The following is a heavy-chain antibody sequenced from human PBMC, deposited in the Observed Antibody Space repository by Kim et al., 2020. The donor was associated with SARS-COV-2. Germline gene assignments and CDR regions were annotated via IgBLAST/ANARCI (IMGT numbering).Heavy chain of an antibody. V-gene: IGHV1-3*01. CDR3: ARDLVHTGYDY. Sequence: KYSQRFQVRVTLTWDTSANTAYMELGSLGSEDTAVYYCARDLVHTGYDYWGQGTLVAVSS. J-gene: IGHJ4*02. D-gene: IGHD5-12*01.